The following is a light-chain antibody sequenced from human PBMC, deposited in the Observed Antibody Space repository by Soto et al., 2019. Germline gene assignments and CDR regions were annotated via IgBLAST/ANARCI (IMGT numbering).Light chain of an antibody. J-gene: IGLJ2*01. CDR2: GNS. V-gene: IGLV1-40*01. Sequence: QSALTQPPSVSGASGQRVTISCTGSSSNIGAGYDVHWYQQLPGTAPKLLIYGNSNRPSGVPDRFSGSKSGTSASLAITGLQAEDEADYYCQSYDSSLSGFVVFGGGTKLTVL. CDR3: QSYDSSLSGFVV. CDR1: SSNIGAGYD.